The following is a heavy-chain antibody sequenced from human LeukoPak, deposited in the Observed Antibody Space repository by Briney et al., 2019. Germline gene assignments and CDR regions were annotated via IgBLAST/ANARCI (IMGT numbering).Heavy chain of an antibody. CDR3: ARVVELGATLVANAFDI. CDR2: IIPIFGTA. D-gene: IGHD1-26*01. CDR1: GGTFSSYA. Sequence: GASVEVCCKASGGTFSSYAISWVRQAPGQGLEWMGGIIPIFGTANYAQKFQGRVTITADESTSTAYMELSSLRPEDTAVYYCARVVELGATLVANAFDIRGQGTMVTVSS. J-gene: IGHJ3*02. V-gene: IGHV1-69*13.